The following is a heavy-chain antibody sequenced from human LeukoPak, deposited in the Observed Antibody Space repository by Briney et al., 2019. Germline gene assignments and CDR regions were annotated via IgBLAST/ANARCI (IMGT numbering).Heavy chain of an antibody. J-gene: IGHJ4*02. CDR2: IYYSGST. D-gene: IGHD4-23*01. V-gene: IGHV4-59*08. CDR1: GGSISSFY. Sequence: SETPSLTCTVSGGSISSFYWSWIRQPPGKGLEWIGYIYYSGSTNYNPSLKSRVTISVDTSKNQFSLKLSSVTAADTAVYYCARHNYGGNSVVDYWGQGTLVTVSS. CDR3: ARHNYGGNSVVDY.